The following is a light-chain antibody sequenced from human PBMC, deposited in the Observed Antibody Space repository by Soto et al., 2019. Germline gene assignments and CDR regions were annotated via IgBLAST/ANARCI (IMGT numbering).Light chain of an antibody. CDR3: QQYGSSPIT. CDR2: DAS. Sequence: EIVLTQSPATLSLSPGERATLSCGAIQSVSSSPLAWYQQKLGLAPRLLIYDASSRATGIPDRFSGSGSGTDFTLTISRLEPEDFAVYYCQQYGSSPITFGQGTRLEMK. CDR1: QSVSSSP. V-gene: IGKV3D-20*01. J-gene: IGKJ5*01.